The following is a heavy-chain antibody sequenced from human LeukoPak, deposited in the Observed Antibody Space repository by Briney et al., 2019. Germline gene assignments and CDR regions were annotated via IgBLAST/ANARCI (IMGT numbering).Heavy chain of an antibody. CDR1: GFTFSSYG. J-gene: IGHJ4*02. V-gene: IGHV3-30*18. Sequence: GGSLRLSCAASGFTFSSYGMHWVRQAPGKGLEWVAVISYDGSNKYYADSVKGRFTISRDNSKNTLYLQMNSLRAEDTAVYYCAKLYSGSSEEDYWGQGTLVTVSS. CDR2: ISYDGSNK. D-gene: IGHD6-6*01. CDR3: AKLYSGSSEEDY.